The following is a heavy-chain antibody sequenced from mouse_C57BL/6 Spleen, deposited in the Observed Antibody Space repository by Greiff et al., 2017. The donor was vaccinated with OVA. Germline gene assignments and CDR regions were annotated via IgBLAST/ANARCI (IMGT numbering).Heavy chain of an antibody. J-gene: IGHJ1*03. Sequence: VQLQQPGAELVRPGSSVKLSCKASGYTFTSYWMHWVKQRPIQGLEWIGNIDPSDSETHYNQKFKDKATLTVDKSSSTAYMQLSSLTSEGSEVYDCASPNPAGTSHWYFDVWGTGTTVTVSS. CDR2: IDPSDSET. CDR3: ASPNPAGTSHWYFDV. CDR1: GYTFTSYW. D-gene: IGHD4-1*01. V-gene: IGHV1-52*01.